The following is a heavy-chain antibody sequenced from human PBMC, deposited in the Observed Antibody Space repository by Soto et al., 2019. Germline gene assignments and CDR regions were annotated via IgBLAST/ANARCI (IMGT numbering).Heavy chain of an antibody. CDR2: IYHTGST. CDR3: ARDYFDSSDYTTNWFGP. D-gene: IGHD3-22*01. J-gene: IGHJ5*02. CDR1: GGSISSGGHS. V-gene: IGHV4-30-2*01. Sequence: SETLSLTCAVSGGSISSGGHSWSWIRQPPGKGLEWIGYIYHTGSTYYNPSLKSRVTILVDTSKNQFSLKLTSVTAADTALYYCARDYFDSSDYTTNWFGPWGPGTLVTVS.